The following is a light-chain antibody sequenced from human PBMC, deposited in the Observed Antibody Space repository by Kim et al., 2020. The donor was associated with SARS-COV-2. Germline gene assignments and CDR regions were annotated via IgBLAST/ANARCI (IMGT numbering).Light chain of an antibody. CDR3: QQYYSTPPT. CDR1: QSVLYRSNNKNY. J-gene: IGKJ1*01. Sequence: DIVMTQSPDSLAVSLGERATINCKSSQSVLYRSNNKNYLAWYQHKPGQPPKLLIYWASTRQSGVPDRFSGSGSGTDFTLTISSLQAEDVAVYYCQQYYSTPPTFGQGTKVDIK. V-gene: IGKV4-1*01. CDR2: WAS.